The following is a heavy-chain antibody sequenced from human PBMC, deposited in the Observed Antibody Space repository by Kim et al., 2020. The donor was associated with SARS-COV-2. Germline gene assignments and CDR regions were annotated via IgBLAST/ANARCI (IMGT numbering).Heavy chain of an antibody. CDR2: IYYSGST. V-gene: IGHV4-28*03. J-gene: IGHJ6*02. CDR3: ARGYSSGWAYYYYYGMDV. CDR1: GYSISSSNW. Sequence: SETLSLTCAVSGYSISSSNWWGWIRQPPGKGLEWIGYIYYSGSTYYNPSLKSRVTMPVDTSKNQFSLKLSSVTAVDTAVYYCARGYSSGWAYYYYYGMDVWGQGTTVTVSS. D-gene: IGHD6-19*01.